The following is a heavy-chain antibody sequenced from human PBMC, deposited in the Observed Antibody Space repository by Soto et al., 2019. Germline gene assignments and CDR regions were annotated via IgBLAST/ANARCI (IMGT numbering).Heavy chain of an antibody. J-gene: IGHJ4*02. V-gene: IGHV1-46*01. CDR2: INLKGGGT. D-gene: IGHD1-26*01. Sequence: QVQLVQSGAEVKKPGASVKVYCKASGYTFSSYYMHWVRQVPGQGLEWMGIINLKGGGTNYAQKFHGRVSMTRDTSTSTVYMELSSLRDEDTAVYYCARGGEVGPRGDYWGQGTLVIVSS. CDR3: ARGGEVGPRGDY. CDR1: GYTFSSYY.